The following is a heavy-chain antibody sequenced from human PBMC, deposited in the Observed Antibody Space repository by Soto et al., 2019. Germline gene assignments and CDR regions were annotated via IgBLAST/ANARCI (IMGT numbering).Heavy chain of an antibody. CDR3: ARDRPYSHFWGGNQHEGSHGMDV. D-gene: IGHD3-3*02. CDR1: GGSIGGYT. J-gene: IGHJ6*02. V-gene: IGHV4-34*01. CDR2: INHSGGT. Sequence: SETLSLTCSVYGGSIGGYTWAWIRQAPGKGLEWIGEINHSGGTNYNSSLKSRVIISVDTTKNQFSLIVYSVTAADTAVYYCARDRPYSHFWGGNQHEGSHGMDVWSQGTTVTVSS.